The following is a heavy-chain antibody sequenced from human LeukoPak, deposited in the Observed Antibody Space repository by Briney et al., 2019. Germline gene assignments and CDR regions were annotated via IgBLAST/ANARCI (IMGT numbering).Heavy chain of an antibody. V-gene: IGHV3-23*01. D-gene: IGHD3-22*01. Sequence: PGGSPRLSCAASGFTFSSYAMTWVRQAPGKGLEWVSAISGSGGSTYYAASVKGRFTISRDNSKNTLYLQMNSLRAEDTAAYYCAKDRYYYDSSALQYYFDYWGQGTLVTVSS. CDR2: ISGSGGST. J-gene: IGHJ4*02. CDR1: GFTFSSYA. CDR3: AKDRYYYDSSALQYYFDY.